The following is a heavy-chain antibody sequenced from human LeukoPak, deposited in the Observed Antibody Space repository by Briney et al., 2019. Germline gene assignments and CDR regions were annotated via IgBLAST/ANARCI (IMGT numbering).Heavy chain of an antibody. CDR1: GGSISSYS. V-gene: IGHV4-59*12. CDR3: ARAAVPYYDFWSGYYSGDAFDI. CDR2: IYYSGST. D-gene: IGHD3-3*01. J-gene: IGHJ3*02. Sequence: SETLSLTCTVSGGSISSYSWSWIRQPPGKGLEWIGYIYYSGSTYYNPSLKSRVTISVDTSKNQFSLKLSSVTAADTAVYYCARAAVPYYDFWSGYYSGDAFDIWGQGTMVTVSS.